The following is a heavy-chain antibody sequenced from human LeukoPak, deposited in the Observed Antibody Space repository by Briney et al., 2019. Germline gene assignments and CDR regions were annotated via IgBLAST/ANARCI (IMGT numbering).Heavy chain of an antibody. CDR3: ARHPQGGSGATNWFDP. D-gene: IGHD3-10*01. J-gene: IGHJ5*02. CDR2: IDPSGSYT. V-gene: IGHV5-10-1*01. Sequence: GESLRISCKGSGYSFTSYWISWVRQMPGKGLEWMGRIDPSGSYTNYSPSFQGHVTISADKSISTAYLQWSSLKASDTAMYYCARHPQGGSGATNWFDPWGQGTLVTVSS. CDR1: GYSFTSYW.